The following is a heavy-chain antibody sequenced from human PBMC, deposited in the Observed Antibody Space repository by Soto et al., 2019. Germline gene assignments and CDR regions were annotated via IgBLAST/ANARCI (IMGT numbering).Heavy chain of an antibody. CDR1: RYSFTGYY. CDR3: VSDPHPALVVVSD. CDR2: INPNTGGT. V-gene: IGHV1-2*02. D-gene: IGHD6-25*01. Sequence: ASVKVSCKSSRYSFTGYYMLWVLHAPGQGLEWIGWINPNTGGTNYGQKFQGRVTMTTDTSISTAYMELSRLRSADTAVYYCVSDPHPALVVVSDWGKGTLVTVSS. J-gene: IGHJ4*02.